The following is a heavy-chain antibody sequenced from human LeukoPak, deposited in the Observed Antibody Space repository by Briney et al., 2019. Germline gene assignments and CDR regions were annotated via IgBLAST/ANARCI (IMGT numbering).Heavy chain of an antibody. CDR2: IYSGGST. CDR1: NY. CDR3: ARDKGVLERARVRYYYGMDV. Sequence: NYXXWVRQAPXKGLEGVSVIYSGGSTYYADSVKGRFTISRDNSKNTLYLQMNSLRAEDTAVYYCARDKGVLERARVRYYYGMDVWGQGTTVTVSS. J-gene: IGHJ6*02. D-gene: IGHD1-1*01. V-gene: IGHV3-66*01.